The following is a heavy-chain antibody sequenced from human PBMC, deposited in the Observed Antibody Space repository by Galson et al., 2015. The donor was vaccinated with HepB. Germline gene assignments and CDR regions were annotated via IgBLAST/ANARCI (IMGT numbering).Heavy chain of an antibody. CDR3: ARPGTPAYYDFWSGYYSPFDY. CDR2: ISSSSSYI. J-gene: IGHJ4*02. D-gene: IGHD3-3*01. V-gene: IGHV3-21*01. Sequence: SLRLSCAASGFTFSSYSMNWVRQAPGKGLEWVSSISSSSSYIYYADSVKGRFTISRDNAKNSLYLQMNSLRAEDTAVYYCARPGTPAYYDFWSGYYSPFDYWGQGTLVTVSS. CDR1: GFTFSSYS.